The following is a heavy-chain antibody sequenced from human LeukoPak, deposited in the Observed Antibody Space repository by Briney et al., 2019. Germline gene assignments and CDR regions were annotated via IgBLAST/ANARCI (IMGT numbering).Heavy chain of an antibody. CDR3: ARDESRYGDYGPPYFDY. CDR1: GYTFTSYY. V-gene: IGHV1-46*01. D-gene: IGHD4-17*01. J-gene: IGHJ4*02. Sequence: ASVKVSCTASGYTFTSYYMHWVRQAPGQGLEWMGIINPSGGSTTYAQKFQGRVNMTRDTSTSIAYMEVSSLRSEDTAVYYCARDESRYGDYGPPYFDYWGQGTLVTVSS. CDR2: INPSGGST.